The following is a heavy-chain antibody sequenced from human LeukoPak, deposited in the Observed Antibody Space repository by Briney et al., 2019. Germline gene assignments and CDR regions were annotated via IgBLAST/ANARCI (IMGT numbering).Heavy chain of an antibody. J-gene: IGHJ4*02. CDR1: GGSFSVYY. V-gene: IGHV4-34*01. D-gene: IGHD4-17*01. CDR3: ARGQGTVTTH. CDR2: INHSGSA. Sequence: PSGTLSLTCAVSGGSFSVYYWSWVRQPPGKGLEWIGEINHSGSANYTPSLKSRVTISLDTSKNQFSLQVSSLTAADTAVYYCARGQGTVTTHWGQGTLVTVSS.